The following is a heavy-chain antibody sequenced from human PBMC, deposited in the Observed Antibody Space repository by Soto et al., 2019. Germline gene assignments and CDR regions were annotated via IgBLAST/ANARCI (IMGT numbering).Heavy chain of an antibody. D-gene: IGHD6-13*01. CDR1: GGSISSNY. J-gene: IGHJ4*02. Sequence: SETLSLTCTVSGGSISSNYWTWIRKPPGKGLEWMGYVYNSGSTNYNPSLKSPVTISEETSKSQFSLKVNSMTAADTAVYYCARHRRGAVAGYTLDNWGQGMLVTVSS. CDR3: ARHRRGAVAGYTLDN. V-gene: IGHV4-59*08. CDR2: VYNSGST.